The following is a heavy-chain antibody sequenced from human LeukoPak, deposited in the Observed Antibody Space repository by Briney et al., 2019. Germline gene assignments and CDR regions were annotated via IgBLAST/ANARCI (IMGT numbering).Heavy chain of an antibody. CDR2: ISGSGGST. V-gene: IGHV3-23*01. Sequence: GGSLRLSCAASGFTLSSYGMSWVRQAPGKGLEWVSAISGSGGSTHYADSVKGRFTISRDKSKNTLYLQMNSLRAEDTAVYYCAKDFWSGYYNFLLSLDYWGQGTLVTVSS. D-gene: IGHD3-3*01. CDR3: AKDFWSGYYNFLLSLDY. CDR1: GFTLSSYG. J-gene: IGHJ4*02.